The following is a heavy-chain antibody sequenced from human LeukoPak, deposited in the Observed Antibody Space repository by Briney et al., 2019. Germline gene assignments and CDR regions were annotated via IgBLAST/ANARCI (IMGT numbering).Heavy chain of an antibody. D-gene: IGHD2-15*01. CDR3: ARDRDMYFDY. CDR2: INPNSGGT. CDR1: GYTFTGYY. J-gene: IGHJ4*02. Sequence: GASVKVSCKASGYTFTGYYIHWVRQAPGQGLEWMGWINPNSGGTNYARNFQGRVTMTRDTSISTTYMELSRLRSDDTAVYYCARDRDMYFDYWGQGTLVTVSS. V-gene: IGHV1-2*02.